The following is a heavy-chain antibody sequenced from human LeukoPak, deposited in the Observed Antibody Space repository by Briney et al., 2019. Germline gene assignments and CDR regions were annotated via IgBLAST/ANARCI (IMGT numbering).Heavy chain of an antibody. D-gene: IGHD2-2*01. CDR3: ARSPTKRVPEDY. CDR1: GESFSGFS. Sequence: SETLSLTCAVYGESFSGFSWSWIRQSPGRGLEWIGEITPGGSTKYSPSLKSRVTIAVDTSKNQFSLKLSSVTAADTAVYYCARSPTKRVPEDYWGQGTLVTVSS. V-gene: IGHV4-34*01. J-gene: IGHJ4*02. CDR2: ITPGGST.